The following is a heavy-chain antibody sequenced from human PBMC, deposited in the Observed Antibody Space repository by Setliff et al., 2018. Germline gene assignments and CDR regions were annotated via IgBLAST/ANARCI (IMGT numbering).Heavy chain of an antibody. CDR3: ATGGGQYYDR. Sequence: PGGSLRLSCAASGFTFDDYAMHWVRQAPGKGLVWVSRVNSDGSSTIYADSVKGRFTISRDNAENTLYLQMNSLRPDDTALYYCATGGGQYYDRWGRGTLVTVSS. CDR1: GFTFDDYA. D-gene: IGHD3-16*01. V-gene: IGHV3-74*01. J-gene: IGHJ2*01. CDR2: VNSDGSST.